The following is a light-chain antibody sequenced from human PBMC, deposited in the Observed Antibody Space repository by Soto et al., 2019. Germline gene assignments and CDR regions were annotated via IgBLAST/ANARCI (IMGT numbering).Light chain of an antibody. V-gene: IGKV3-11*01. CDR2: ATS. J-gene: IGKJ5*01. CDR3: QQRYSWPVT. Sequence: ESVVKECTGTLSLSPGDRNTLSCRASQSITNYLGWYQQKPGQAPRLLIYATSNRATGIPARFSGSGSGTDFTLTISSLEPEDFSVYYCQQRYSWPVTFGQGTRLEIK. CDR1: QSITNY.